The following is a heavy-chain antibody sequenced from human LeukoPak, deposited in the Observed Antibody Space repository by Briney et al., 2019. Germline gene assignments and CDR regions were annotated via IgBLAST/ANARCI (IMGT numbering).Heavy chain of an antibody. J-gene: IGHJ4*02. CDR1: GFTFSSYG. CDR3: ARELIGVYYFDY. V-gene: IGHV3-33*01. D-gene: IGHD3-10*01. CDR2: IWYDGSNK. Sequence: PGRSLRLSCAASGFTFSSYGMHWVRQAPGKGLEWVAVIWYDGSNKYYADSVKGRFTISRDNSKNTLYLQMNRLRAEDTAVYYCARELIGVYYFDYWGQGTLVTVSS.